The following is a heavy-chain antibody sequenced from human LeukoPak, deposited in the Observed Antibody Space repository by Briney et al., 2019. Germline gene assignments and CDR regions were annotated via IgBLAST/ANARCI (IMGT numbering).Heavy chain of an antibody. D-gene: IGHD3-22*01. CDR1: GYTFTNYY. Sequence: ASVKVSCKASGYTFTNYYIHWVRQAPGQGLEWTGIINPSGGTTNYAQKFQGRVTMTRDMSTSTVYMELSSLRSEDTAVYYCARGDRGTMVVRFDPWSQGTLVTVSS. CDR3: ARGDRGTMVVRFDP. CDR2: INPSGGTT. V-gene: IGHV1-46*01. J-gene: IGHJ5*02.